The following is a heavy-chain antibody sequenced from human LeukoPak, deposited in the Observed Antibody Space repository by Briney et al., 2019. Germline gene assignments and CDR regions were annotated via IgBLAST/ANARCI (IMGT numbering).Heavy chain of an antibody. CDR1: GYTFTSYG. D-gene: IGHD6-13*01. Sequence: GASVKVSCKASGYTFTSYGISWVRQAPGQVLEWMGWISAYNGNTNHAQKRQGRVTMTTDTSTSTAYMELRSLRSDDTAVYYCATTIAAAGTSDYWGQGTLVTVSS. J-gene: IGHJ4*02. CDR2: ISAYNGNT. V-gene: IGHV1-18*04. CDR3: ATTIAAAGTSDY.